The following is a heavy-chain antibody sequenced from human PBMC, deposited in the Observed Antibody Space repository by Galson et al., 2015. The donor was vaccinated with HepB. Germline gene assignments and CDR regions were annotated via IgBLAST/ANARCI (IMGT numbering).Heavy chain of an antibody. V-gene: IGHV3-33*08. D-gene: IGHD3-3*01. J-gene: IGHJ3*02. Sequence: LRLSCAASGFTFSSYGMHWVRQAPGKGLEWVAVIWYDGSNKYYADSVKGRFTISRDNSKNTLYLQMNSLKAEDTAVYYCATDFVDAFGIWGQGTMVTVSS. CDR2: IWYDGSNK. CDR1: GFTFSSYG. CDR3: ATDFVDAFGI.